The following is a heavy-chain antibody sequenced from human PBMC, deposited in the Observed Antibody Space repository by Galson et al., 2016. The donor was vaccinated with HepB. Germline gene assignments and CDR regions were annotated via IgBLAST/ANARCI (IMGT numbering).Heavy chain of an antibody. CDR2: VDGSTDTT. Sequence: RLSCAASGFTLNTYAMSWVRQAPGKGLEWVSAVDGSTDTTYHADSVKGRFTLSRDNSRNSVSLQMNGLRVEDTAVYFCARGTSGYAAFDIWGQGTLVTVS. J-gene: IGHJ3*02. CDR3: ARGTSGYAAFDI. D-gene: IGHD6-25*01. V-gene: IGHV3-23*01. CDR1: GFTLNTYA.